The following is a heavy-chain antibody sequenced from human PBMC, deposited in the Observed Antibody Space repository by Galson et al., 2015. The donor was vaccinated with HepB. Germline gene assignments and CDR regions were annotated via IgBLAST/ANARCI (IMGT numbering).Heavy chain of an antibody. J-gene: IGHJ4*02. CDR3: ARGAYSGSYLPDY. D-gene: IGHD1-26*01. CDR1: GYTFNGYY. Sequence: SVKVSCKASGYTFNGYYMRWVRQAPGQGLEYMGRFNPNSGATKYAQKFLGRVTMTSDTSIRTAYMDLSSLRSDDTALYYCARGAYSGSYLPDYWGQGTLVTVSS. V-gene: IGHV1-2*06. CDR2: FNPNSGAT.